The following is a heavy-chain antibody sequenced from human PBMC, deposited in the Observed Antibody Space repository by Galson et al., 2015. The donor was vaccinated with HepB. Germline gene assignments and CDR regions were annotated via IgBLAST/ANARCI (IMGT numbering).Heavy chain of an antibody. CDR2: INSDGSST. CDR3: AKVTDYGDYLNWFDP. V-gene: IGHV3-74*01. Sequence: SLRLSCAASGFTFSSYWMHWVRQAPGKGLVWVSRINSDGSSTSYADSAKGRFTISRDNAKNTLYLQMNSLRAEDTAVYYCAKVTDYGDYLNWFDPWGQGTLVTVSS. CDR1: GFTFSSYW. J-gene: IGHJ5*02. D-gene: IGHD4-17*01.